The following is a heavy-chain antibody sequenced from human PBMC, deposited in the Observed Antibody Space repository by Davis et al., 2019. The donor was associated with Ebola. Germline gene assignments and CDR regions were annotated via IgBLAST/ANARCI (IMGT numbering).Heavy chain of an antibody. CDR1: GFTVRAYF. J-gene: IGHJ6*02. V-gene: IGHV3-66*02. Sequence: GGSLRLSCAATGFTVRAYFMSWVRQAPGKELEWVSVIYSGGDTYYADSVKGRFTISRDNSKNTLYLQMNSLRAEDTAVYYCARESSTYYGMDVWGQGTTVTVSS. CDR2: IYSGGDT. D-gene: IGHD6-13*01. CDR3: ARESSTYYGMDV.